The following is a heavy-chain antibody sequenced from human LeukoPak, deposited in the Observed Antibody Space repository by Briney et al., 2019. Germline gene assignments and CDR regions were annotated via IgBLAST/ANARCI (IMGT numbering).Heavy chain of an antibody. CDR1: GGSISSSNW. CDR2: IYHSGST. J-gene: IGHJ4*02. CDR3: ARAVVAATRDFDY. D-gene: IGHD2-15*01. V-gene: IGHV4-4*02. Sequence: SETLSLTCAVSGGSISSSNWWSWVRQPPGKGLEWIGEIYHSGSTNYNPSLKSRVTISVDKSKNQFSLKLSSVTAADTAVYYCARAVVAATRDFDYWGQGTLVTVSS.